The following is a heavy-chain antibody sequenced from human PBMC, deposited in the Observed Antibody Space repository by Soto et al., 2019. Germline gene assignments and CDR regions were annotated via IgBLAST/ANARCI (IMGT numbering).Heavy chain of an antibody. CDR1: GFTFSSYA. D-gene: IGHD2-2*01. CDR2: ISGSGGNT. CDR3: AKGVRRPGIPAAMEFDY. V-gene: IGHV3-23*01. Sequence: EVQLLESGGGLVQPGGSLRLSCAASGFTFSSYAMSWVRQAPGKGLEWVSSISGSGGNTDYADSVKGRFTISSDNSKNTLYLQMNSLRAEDTAVYYCAKGVRRPGIPAAMEFDYWGQGTMVTVSP. J-gene: IGHJ4*02.